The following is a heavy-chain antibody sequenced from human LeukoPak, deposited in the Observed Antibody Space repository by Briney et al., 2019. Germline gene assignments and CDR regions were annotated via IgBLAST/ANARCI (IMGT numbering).Heavy chain of an antibody. CDR3: ARVQVGPDYYYYYMDV. CDR2: INTNTGNP. J-gene: IGHJ6*03. D-gene: IGHD1-26*01. Sequence: GASVKVSCKASGYTFTSYAMNWVRQAPGQGLEWMGWINTNTGNPTYAQGFTGRFVFSLDTSVSTAYLQISSLKAEDTAVYYCARVQVGPDYYYYYMDVWGKGTTVTVSS. CDR1: GYTFTSYA. V-gene: IGHV7-4-1*02.